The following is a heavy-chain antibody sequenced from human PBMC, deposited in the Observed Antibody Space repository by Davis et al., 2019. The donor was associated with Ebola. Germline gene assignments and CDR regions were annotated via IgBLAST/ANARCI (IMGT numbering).Heavy chain of an antibody. V-gene: IGHV3-7*03. CDR1: GFTFGDYA. D-gene: IGHD6-19*01. J-gene: IGHJ4*02. Sequence: GESLKISCTASGFTFGDYAMSWVRQAPGKGLEWVANIKQDGSEKYYVDSVKGRFTISRDNAKNSLYLQMNSLRAEDTAVYYCARQLSSGWSPYWGQGTLVTVSS. CDR2: IKQDGSEK. CDR3: ARQLSSGWSPY.